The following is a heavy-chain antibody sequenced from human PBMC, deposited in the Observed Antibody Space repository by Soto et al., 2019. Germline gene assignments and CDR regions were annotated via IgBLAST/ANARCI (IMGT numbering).Heavy chain of an antibody. CDR2: IHYTGSY. V-gene: IGHV4-31*03. CDR1: GGSISSDGDY. D-gene: IGHD6-6*01. CDR3: ARLKPLEYSSSPYFFAMDV. J-gene: IGHJ6*02. Sequence: SETLSLTCTVSGGSISSDGDYWTWIRHHPGKGLDWIGYIHYTGSYFYNPSLKSRLTLSVDTSKNLFSLLLTSVTAADTAVYYCARLKPLEYSSSPYFFAMDVWGQGTTVTVSS.